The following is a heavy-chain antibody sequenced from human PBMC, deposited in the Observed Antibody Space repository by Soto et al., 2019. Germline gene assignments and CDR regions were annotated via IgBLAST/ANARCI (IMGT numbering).Heavy chain of an antibody. CDR2: INPGDSDT. Sequence: GESLKISFKGSGDRFSNYWIGWVRQMPGKGLEWMGIINPGDSDTRYSPSFQGQVTISADKSISTAYLQWSSLKASDTAMYYCASQDLYSGYFGYWGQGTLVTVSS. CDR1: GDRFSNYW. V-gene: IGHV5-51*01. CDR3: ASQDLYSGYFGY. D-gene: IGHD5-12*01. J-gene: IGHJ4*02.